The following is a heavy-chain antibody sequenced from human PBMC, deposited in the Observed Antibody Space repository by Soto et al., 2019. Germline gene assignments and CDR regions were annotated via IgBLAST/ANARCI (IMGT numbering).Heavy chain of an antibody. CDR1: GFTFSSHW. D-gene: IGHD6-6*01. CDR3: ARDPHGEAARPRF. V-gene: IGHV3-7*01. CDR2: IKQDGSER. J-gene: IGHJ4*02. Sequence: GSLRLSCAASGFTFSSHWMTWVRQAPGKGLEWVANIKQDGSERYYVDSVKGRFSISRDNAENSLYLQMTGLRAEDTAVYYCARDPHGEAARPRFWGQGTLVTVSS.